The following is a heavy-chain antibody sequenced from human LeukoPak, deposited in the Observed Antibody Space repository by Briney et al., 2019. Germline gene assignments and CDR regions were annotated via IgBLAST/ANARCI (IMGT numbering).Heavy chain of an antibody. CDR3: ALFPGEGDPFDI. Sequence: KASETLSLTCTVSGGSISSGDYYWSWIRQPPGKGLEWIGYIYYSGSTSYNPSLKSRLTISVDTSKNQFSLKLSSVTAADTAAYYRALFPGEGDPFDIWGQGTMVTVSS. D-gene: IGHD3-16*01. V-gene: IGHV4-30-4*01. CDR2: IYYSGST. CDR1: GGSISSGDYY. J-gene: IGHJ3*02.